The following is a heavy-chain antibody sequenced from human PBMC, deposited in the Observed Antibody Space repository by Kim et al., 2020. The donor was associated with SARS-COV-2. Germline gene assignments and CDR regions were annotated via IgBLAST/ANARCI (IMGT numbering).Heavy chain of an antibody. V-gene: IGHV1-3*01. CDR3: AREAVAGSFDH. Sequence: NTRHSQKDQGRVSITRATSATTAYLELSGLRSEDTAVYYCAREAVAGSFDHWGQGTLVTVSS. D-gene: IGHD6-19*01. J-gene: IGHJ4*02. CDR2: NT.